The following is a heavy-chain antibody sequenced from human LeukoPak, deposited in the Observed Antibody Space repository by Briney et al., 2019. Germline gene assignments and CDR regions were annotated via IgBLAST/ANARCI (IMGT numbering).Heavy chain of an antibody. CDR2: IYYSGST. D-gene: IGHD3-3*01. J-gene: IGHJ5*02. Sequence: SETLSLTCTVSGGSISSGGYYWSWIRQHPGEGLEWIGYIYYSGSTYYNPSLKSRVTISVDTSKNQFSLKLSSVTAADTAVYYCARVERSGFFLYRFDPWGQGTLVTVSS. CDR3: ARVERSGFFLYRFDP. CDR1: GGSISSGGYY. V-gene: IGHV4-31*03.